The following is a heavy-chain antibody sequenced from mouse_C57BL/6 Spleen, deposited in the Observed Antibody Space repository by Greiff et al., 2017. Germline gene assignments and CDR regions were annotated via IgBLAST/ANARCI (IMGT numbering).Heavy chain of an antibody. CDR3: ARAPSSLWYFDV. Sequence: QVHVKQPGTELVKPGASVKLSCKASGYTFTSYWMHWVKQRPGQGLEWIGNINPSNGGTNYNEKFKSKATLTVDKSSSTAYMQLSSLTSEDSAVYYCARAPSSLWYFDVWGTGTTVTVSS. CDR2: INPSNGGT. J-gene: IGHJ1*03. D-gene: IGHD1-1*01. CDR1: GYTFTSYW. V-gene: IGHV1-53*01.